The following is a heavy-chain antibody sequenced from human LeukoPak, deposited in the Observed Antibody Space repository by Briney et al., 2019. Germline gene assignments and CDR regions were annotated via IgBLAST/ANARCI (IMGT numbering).Heavy chain of an antibody. Sequence: GGSLRLSCAVSGFTFSSYWMHWVRQAPGKGLVWVSRINSDGSTTNYADSVKGRFTISRDNAKNTLYLQMNSLRAEDTAVYYCAKDRGGIVGDTYFDYWGQGTLVTVSS. CDR3: AKDRGGIVGDTYFDY. D-gene: IGHD1-26*01. J-gene: IGHJ4*02. CDR1: GFTFSSYW. V-gene: IGHV3-74*01. CDR2: INSDGSTT.